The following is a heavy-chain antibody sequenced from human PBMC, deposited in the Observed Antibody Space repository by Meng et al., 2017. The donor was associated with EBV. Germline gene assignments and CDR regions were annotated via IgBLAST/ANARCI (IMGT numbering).Heavy chain of an antibody. CDR2: INPSDGYT. J-gene: IGHJ4*02. D-gene: IGHD3-10*01. CDR3: ARGTPGRSYSDY. V-gene: IGHV1-46*01. Sequence: QVRPAQSGAEVKKPGASVKVSCKASGYTFTSHWMHWVRQAPGQGLEWMGIINPSDGYTMYEQKFQGRVTVTADRPTATAYMVLRNLRSDDTAVYYCARGTPGRSYSDYWGPGTLVTVSS. CDR1: GYTFTSHW.